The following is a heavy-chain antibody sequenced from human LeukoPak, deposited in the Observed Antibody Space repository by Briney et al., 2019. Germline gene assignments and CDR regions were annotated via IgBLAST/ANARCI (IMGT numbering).Heavy chain of an antibody. D-gene: IGHD3-22*01. CDR1: GGSFSGYY. CDR2: INHSGST. Sequence: TSETLSLTCAAYGGSFSGYYWSWIRQPPGKGLEWIGEINHSGSTNYNPSLKSRVTISVDTSKNQFSLKLSSVTAADTAVYYCARSVTMIVVGSYFDYWGQGTLVTVSS. V-gene: IGHV4-34*01. J-gene: IGHJ4*02. CDR3: ARSVTMIVVGSYFDY.